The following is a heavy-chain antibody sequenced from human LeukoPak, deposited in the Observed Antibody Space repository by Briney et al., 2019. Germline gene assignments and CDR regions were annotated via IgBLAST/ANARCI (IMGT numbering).Heavy chain of an antibody. CDR2: ISSGGSTI. D-gene: IGHD2-2*02. Sequence: GGSLRLSCAASGFIFDSYSMNWVRQAPGKGLEWVAYISSGGSTINYADSVKGRFAISRDNAKNSLYLQMNSLRAEDTAVYYCARDIAPSGIPDAFDFWGKGSMVTVSS. J-gene: IGHJ3*01. CDR3: ARDIAPSGIPDAFDF. V-gene: IGHV3-48*01. CDR1: GFIFDSYS.